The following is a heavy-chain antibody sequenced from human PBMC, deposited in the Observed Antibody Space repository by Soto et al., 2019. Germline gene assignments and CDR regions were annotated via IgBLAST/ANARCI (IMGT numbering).Heavy chain of an antibody. D-gene: IGHD6-13*01. CDR2: IYYSGST. V-gene: IGHV4-59*08. J-gene: IGHJ5*02. CDR3: ARHQSHSSSYVDP. Sequence: PSETLSLTCSVSGGSLSSHYWTWIRQPPGKGLEWIGYIYYSGSTTYNPSLKSRVTISVDTSKNQFSLKLSSVTAADTAVYYCARHQSHSSSYVDPWGQGTLVTVSS. CDR1: GGSLSSHY.